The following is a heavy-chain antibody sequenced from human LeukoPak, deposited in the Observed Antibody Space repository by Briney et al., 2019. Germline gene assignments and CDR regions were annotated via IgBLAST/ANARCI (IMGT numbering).Heavy chain of an antibody. CDR1: GGTFSSYA. CDR3: ATHGAYCSSTSCYTPGGFPAVFDY. CDR2: IIPILGIA. V-gene: IGHV1-69*04. Sequence: GASVKVSCKASGGTFSSYAVSWVRQAPGQGLEWMGRIIPILGIANYAQKFQGRVTITADKSTSTAYMELSSLRSEDTAVYYCATHGAYCSSTSCYTPGGFPAVFDYWGQGTLVTVSS. J-gene: IGHJ4*02. D-gene: IGHD2-2*02.